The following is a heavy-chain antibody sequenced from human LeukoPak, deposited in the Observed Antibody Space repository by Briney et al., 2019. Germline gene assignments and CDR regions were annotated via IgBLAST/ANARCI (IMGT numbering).Heavy chain of an antibody. CDR2: INHSGST. V-gene: IGHV4-34*01. CDR3: ARTTETYYYDSGDAFDI. J-gene: IGHJ3*02. D-gene: IGHD3-22*01. Sequence: SETLSLTCAVYGGSFSGYYWSWIRQPPGKGLEWIGEINHSGSTNYNPSLKSRVTISVDTSKNQFSLKLSSVTAADTAVYYCARTTETYYYDSGDAFDIWGQGTMVTVSS. CDR1: GGSFSGYY.